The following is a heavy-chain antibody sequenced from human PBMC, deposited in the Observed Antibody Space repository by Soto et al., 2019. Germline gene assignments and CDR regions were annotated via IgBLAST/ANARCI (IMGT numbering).Heavy chain of an antibody. J-gene: IGHJ6*02. D-gene: IGHD7-27*01. CDR1: GGSFSGYY. Sequence: SETLSLTCAVYGGSFSGYYWSWIRQPPGKGLEWIGEINQSGSTNYKSSPKSRVTISVDTSKNQFSLKLSSVTAADTAVYYCAAADWGHNFYYGMDVWGQGTTVTVSS. CDR2: INQSGST. CDR3: AAADWGHNFYYGMDV. V-gene: IGHV4-34*01.